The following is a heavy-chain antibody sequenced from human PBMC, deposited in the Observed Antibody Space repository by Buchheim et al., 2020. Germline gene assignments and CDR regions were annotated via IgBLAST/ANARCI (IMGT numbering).Heavy chain of an antibody. Sequence: QLVESGGGLVKPGGSLRLSCAASGLTFSNAWFNWVRQAPGKGLEWVGRIKSETDGGTRDYGAPVKGRFTISRDDSKNTLFLQMDSLKTEDTAVYYCNTAGLYGSNWYDVDSWGQG. D-gene: IGHD6-13*01. CDR3: NTAGLYGSNWYDVDS. CDR1: GLTFSNAW. V-gene: IGHV3-15*01. J-gene: IGHJ4*02. CDR2: IKSETDGGTR.